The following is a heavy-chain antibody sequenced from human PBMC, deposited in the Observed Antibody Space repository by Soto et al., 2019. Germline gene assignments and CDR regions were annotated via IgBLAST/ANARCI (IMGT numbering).Heavy chain of an antibody. CDR1: GFTFSSYA. V-gene: IGHV3-30-3*01. CDR3: ARHLSHSKSGWFDP. Sequence: GGSLRLSCAASGFTFSSYAMHWARQAPGKGLEWVALISDDGSNKEYADSMKGRFTISRDNARNTLYLQMISLRPEDTALYYCARHLSHSKSGWFDPWGPGTLVTVSS. J-gene: IGHJ5*02. CDR2: ISDDGSNK. D-gene: IGHD3-3*02.